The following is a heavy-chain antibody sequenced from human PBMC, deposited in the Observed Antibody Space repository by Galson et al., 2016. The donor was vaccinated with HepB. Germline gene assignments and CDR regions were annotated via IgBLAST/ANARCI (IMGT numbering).Heavy chain of an antibody. V-gene: IGHV5-51*01. CDR3: ARLGGGRIASRRRYSYYGMDV. CDR2: IYPGDSDT. J-gene: IGHJ6*02. D-gene: IGHD6-6*01. CDR1: EYSFPNYW. Sequence: QSGAEVKKPGESLKISCKGSEYSFPNYWIGWVRQTPGKGLEWMGIIYPGDSDTRYSPPFQGQATISADKSIRTAYLQWSSLKVSDTAMYYCARLGGGRIASRRRYSYYGMDVWGQGTTVTVSS.